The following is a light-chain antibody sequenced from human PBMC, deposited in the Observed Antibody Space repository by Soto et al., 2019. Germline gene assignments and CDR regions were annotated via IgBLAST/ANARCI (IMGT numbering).Light chain of an antibody. Sequence: DIQMTQSPSSLSASVGDSVTITCRASLGISNSVAWYQQKPGNFPNLLIYAASTLQPGVPSRFSGSGSGTDFTLTISSLQPEDVATYYCQNYNSAPPTPPTFGQGTRLEIK. V-gene: IGKV1-27*01. CDR1: LGISNS. CDR3: QNYNSAPPTPPT. J-gene: IGKJ5*01. CDR2: AAS.